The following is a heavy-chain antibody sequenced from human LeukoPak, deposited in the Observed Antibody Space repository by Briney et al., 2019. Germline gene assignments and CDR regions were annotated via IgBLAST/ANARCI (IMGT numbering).Heavy chain of an antibody. V-gene: IGHV4-59*11. Sequence: SETLSLTCTVSGGSISSHYWSWIQQPPGKGLEWIGYIYYSGSTNYNPSLKSRVTISVDTSKNQFSLKLSSVTAADTAVYYCARYYGSFDYWGQGTLVTVSS. CDR2: IYYSGST. CDR3: ARYYGSFDY. D-gene: IGHD3-16*01. CDR1: GGSISSHY. J-gene: IGHJ4*02.